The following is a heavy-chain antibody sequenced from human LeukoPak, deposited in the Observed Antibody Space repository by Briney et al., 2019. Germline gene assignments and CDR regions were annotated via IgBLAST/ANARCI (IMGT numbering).Heavy chain of an antibody. CDR1: GGTFSSYA. D-gene: IGHD6-13*01. Sequence: ASVKVSCKASGGTFSSYAISWVRQAPGQGLEWMGGIIPIFGTANYAQKFQGRVTITADESTSTAYMELSSLRSEDTAVYYCARGIAAAGTRGLFDYWGQGTLVTVSS. J-gene: IGHJ4*02. CDR2: IIPIFGTA. V-gene: IGHV1-69*13. CDR3: ARGIAAAGTRGLFDY.